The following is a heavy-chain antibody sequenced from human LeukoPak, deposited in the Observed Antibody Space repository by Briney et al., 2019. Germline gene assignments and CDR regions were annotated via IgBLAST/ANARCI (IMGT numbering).Heavy chain of an antibody. D-gene: IGHD3-22*01. J-gene: IGHJ4*02. CDR3: ARALPMYYYDSSGYYLGPFDY. CDR2: INPSGGST. CDR1: GYTFTGYY. Sequence: ASVKVSCKASGYTFTGYYMHWVRQAPGQGLEWMGIINPSGGSTSYAQKFQGRVTMTRDTSTSTVYMELSSLRSEDTAVYYCARALPMYYYDSSGYYLGPFDYWGQGTLVTVSS. V-gene: IGHV1-46*01.